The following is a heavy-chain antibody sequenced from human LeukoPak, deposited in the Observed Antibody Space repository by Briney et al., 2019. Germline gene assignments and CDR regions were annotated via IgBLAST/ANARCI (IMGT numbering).Heavy chain of an antibody. J-gene: IGHJ4*02. CDR1: AGSFSNYY. CDR2: IYHSASN. CDR3: SRCSFDYGDYQICDY. D-gene: IGHD4-17*01. V-gene: IGHV4-34*01. Sequence: SETLSLTCAVYAGSFSNYYWSWVRQPPGKGREWIGEIYHSASNNYNPSLQSRVTISVDTFKSQFYLKLISVTAADTAMYYCSRCSFDYGDYQICDYWGQETLVTVSS.